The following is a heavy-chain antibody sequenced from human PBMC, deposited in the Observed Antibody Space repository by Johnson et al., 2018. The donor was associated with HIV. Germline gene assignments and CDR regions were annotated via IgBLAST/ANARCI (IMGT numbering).Heavy chain of an antibody. CDR2: ISYDGSNK. Sequence: VQLVESGGGLIQPGGSLRLSCAASGFTFNNYGMHWVRQAPGKGLEWVAVISYDGSNKYYAASVKGRFTISRDNSKNTLYLQMNSLRAEDTAVYYCAKDRWELNDAFDIWGQGTMVTVSS. V-gene: IGHV3-30*18. CDR1: GFTFNNYG. J-gene: IGHJ3*02. CDR3: AKDRWELNDAFDI. D-gene: IGHD1-26*01.